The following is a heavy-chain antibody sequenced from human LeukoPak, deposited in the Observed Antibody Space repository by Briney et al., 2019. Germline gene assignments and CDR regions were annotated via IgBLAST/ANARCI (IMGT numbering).Heavy chain of an antibody. CDR1: GFTFSSYG. D-gene: IGHD2-8*01. Sequence: GGSLRLSCAASGFTFSSYGMHWVRQAPGKGLEWVAVIWYDGSNKYYADSVKGRFTISRDYSKNTLYLQMNSLRAEDTAVYYCARDKIMRNYYYYGMDVWGQGTTVTVSS. CDR3: ARDKIMRNYYYYGMDV. J-gene: IGHJ6*02. CDR2: IWYDGSNK. V-gene: IGHV3-33*01.